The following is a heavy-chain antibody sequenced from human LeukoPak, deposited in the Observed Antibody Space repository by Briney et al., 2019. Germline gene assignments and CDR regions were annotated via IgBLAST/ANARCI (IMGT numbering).Heavy chain of an antibody. CDR1: GFTFSSYW. D-gene: IGHD3-22*01. Sequence: GGSLRLSCAASGFTFSSYWMCWVRQAPGKGLEWVANIKEDGSEKYYVDSVKGRFTISRDNAKSSLFLQMNSLRAEDTAVYYCARVADSRGYYFPKDYWGQGTLVTVSP. CDR3: ARVADSRGYYFPKDY. CDR2: IKEDGSEK. V-gene: IGHV3-7*01. J-gene: IGHJ4*02.